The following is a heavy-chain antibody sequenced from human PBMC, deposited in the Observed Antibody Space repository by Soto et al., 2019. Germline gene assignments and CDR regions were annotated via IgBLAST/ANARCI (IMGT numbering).Heavy chain of an antibody. Sequence: QVQLVQSGAEVKKPGSSVKVSCKASGGTFSSYTISWVRQAPGQGLEWMGRIIPILGIANYAQKFQGRVTITAEKSTSTAYMELSSLRSEDTAGYYCARFRGSYGMDVWGQGTTVTVSS. J-gene: IGHJ6*02. CDR1: GGTFSSYT. CDR2: IIPILGIA. CDR3: ARFRGSYGMDV. D-gene: IGHD3-10*01. V-gene: IGHV1-69*02.